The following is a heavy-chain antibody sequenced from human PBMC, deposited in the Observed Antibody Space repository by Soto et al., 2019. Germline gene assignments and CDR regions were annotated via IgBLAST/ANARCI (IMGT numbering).Heavy chain of an antibody. CDR2: IYYSGST. V-gene: IGHV4-59*08. CDR1: GGSISSYY. J-gene: IGHJ6*03. CDR3: ASSYSGSSYYYCYYMDV. D-gene: IGHD6-6*01. Sequence: PSETLSLTCTVSGGSISSYYWSWIRQPPGKGLEWIGYIYYSGSTNYNPSLKSRVTISVDTSKNHFSLKLSSVTAADTAVYYCASSYSGSSYYYCYYMDVWGKGTTVTVSS.